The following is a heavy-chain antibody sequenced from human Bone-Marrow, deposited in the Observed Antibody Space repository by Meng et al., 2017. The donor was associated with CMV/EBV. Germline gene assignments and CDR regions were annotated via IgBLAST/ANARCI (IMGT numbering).Heavy chain of an antibody. V-gene: IGHV1-46*01. CDR2: INPSGGST. J-gene: IGHJ5*02. Sequence: TFTSYSMHWVRQAPGQGLEWMGIINPSGGSTSYAQKFQGRVTMTRDTSTSTVYMELSSLRSEDTAVYYCARVGNCSSTSCYKDWFDPWGQGTLVTVSS. D-gene: IGHD2-2*02. CDR1: TFTSYS. CDR3: ARVGNCSSTSCYKDWFDP.